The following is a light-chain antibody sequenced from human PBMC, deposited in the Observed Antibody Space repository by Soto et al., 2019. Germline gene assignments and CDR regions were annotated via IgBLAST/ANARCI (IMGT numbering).Light chain of an antibody. CDR1: SGHSSYA. V-gene: IGLV4-69*01. Sequence: QPVLTQSPSASASLGASVKLTCTLSSGHSSYAIGWHQQQPEKGPRYLMKVNSDGSHSKGDGIPDRFSGSSSGAERYLTISSLQPEDEADYYCQTWGTGILVFGGGTKVTVL. CDR2: VNSDGSH. CDR3: QTWGTGILV. J-gene: IGLJ2*01.